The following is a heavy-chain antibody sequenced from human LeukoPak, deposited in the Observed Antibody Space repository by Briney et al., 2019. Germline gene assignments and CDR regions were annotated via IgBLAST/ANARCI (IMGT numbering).Heavy chain of an antibody. CDR2: IIPIFGTA. CDR1: GGTFSSYA. J-gene: IGHJ3*02. Sequence: SVKDSCKASGGTFSSYAISWVRQAPGQGLEWMGGIIPIFGTANYAQKFQGRVTITTDESTSTAYMELSSLRSEDTAVYYCARGGGSSTNAFDIWGQGTMVTVSS. V-gene: IGHV1-69*05. D-gene: IGHD6-13*01. CDR3: ARGGGSSTNAFDI.